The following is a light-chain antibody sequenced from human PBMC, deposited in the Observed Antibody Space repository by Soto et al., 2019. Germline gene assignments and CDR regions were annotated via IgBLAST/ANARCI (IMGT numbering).Light chain of an antibody. CDR2: AAS. J-gene: IGKJ2*01. V-gene: IGKV3-20*01. CDR1: QSVRDNY. CDR3: QQYGTSMYT. Sequence: EIVFTQSPDTVSSSPGERVTLSCRASQSVRDNYLAWYQQKPGQAPRLLIYAASTRATGIPDRFSGSGSGTDFTLTINSLEPEDFAVYFCQQYGTSMYTFGQGTKLEIK.